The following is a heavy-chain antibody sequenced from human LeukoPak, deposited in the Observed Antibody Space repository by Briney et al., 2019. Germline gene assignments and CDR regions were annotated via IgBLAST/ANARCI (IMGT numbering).Heavy chain of an antibody. CDR3: AGSIDYGDDDSEVFDY. Sequence: PSQTLSLTCTVSGGSISSGSYYWSWIRQPAGKGLEWIGRFYTSGSTDYNPSLKSRVTISVDTSKNQFSLKLTSVTAADTAVYYCAGSIDYGDDDSEVFDYWGQGTLVTVSS. CDR2: FYTSGST. CDR1: GGSISSGSYY. J-gene: IGHJ4*02. D-gene: IGHD4-17*01. V-gene: IGHV4-61*02.